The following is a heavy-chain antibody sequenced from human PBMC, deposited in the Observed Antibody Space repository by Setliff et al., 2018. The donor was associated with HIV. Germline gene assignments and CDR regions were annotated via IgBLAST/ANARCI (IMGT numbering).Heavy chain of an antibody. J-gene: IGHJ4*02. D-gene: IGHD6-13*01. Sequence: GSLRLSCAASRFTFSSYSMNWVRQAPGKGLEWIGSVSYSGTTYYNPSLQSRVTVSGDTSKNQFSHNLNSVTAADTAVYYCATHSANIAAAGTVDYWGQGTLVTVSS. CDR3: ATHSANIAAAGTVDY. V-gene: IGHV4-59*05. CDR1: RFTFSSYSMN. CDR2: VSYSGTT.